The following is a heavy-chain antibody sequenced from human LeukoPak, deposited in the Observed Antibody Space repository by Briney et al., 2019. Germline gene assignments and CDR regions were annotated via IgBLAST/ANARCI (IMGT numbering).Heavy chain of an antibody. CDR2: INPSGGST. D-gene: IGHD4-17*01. Sequence: ASVKVSCKASGYTFTSYYMHWVRQAPGQGLEWMGIINPSGGSTSYAQKFQGRVTMTRDTSTSTVYMELSSLRSEDTAVYYCVKDNPSFGRLDYGDIGYGMDVWGQGTTVTVSS. CDR1: GYTFTSYY. CDR3: VKDNPSFGRLDYGDIGYGMDV. J-gene: IGHJ6*02. V-gene: IGHV1-46*01.